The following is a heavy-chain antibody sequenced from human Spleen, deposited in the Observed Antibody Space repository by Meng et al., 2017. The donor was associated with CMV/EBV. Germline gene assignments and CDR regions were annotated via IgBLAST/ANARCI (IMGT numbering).Heavy chain of an antibody. J-gene: IGHJ6*02. CDR1: GYTFTGYY. CDR2: INPNSGVT. CDR3: ARVKRYCTGGSCSSTGYYGMDV. V-gene: IGHV1-2*02. D-gene: IGHD2-15*01. Sequence: ASVKVSCKASGYTFTGYYIHWVRQAPGQGLEWMGWINPNSGVTNYAQKFQGRVSMTRDTSISTAYMELSRLKSDDMALYYCARVKRYCTGGSCSSTGYYGMDVWGQGTTVTVSS.